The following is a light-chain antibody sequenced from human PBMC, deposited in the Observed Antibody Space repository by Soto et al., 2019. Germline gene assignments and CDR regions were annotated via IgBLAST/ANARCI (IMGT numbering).Light chain of an antibody. V-gene: IGKV3-15*01. CDR2: SAS. J-gene: IGKJ5*01. Sequence: EIVMTQSPATLSVSPGERATLSCRASQSVSSNLAWYQQKPGQAPRLLIYSASTRATGIPARFSGSGSGTEFTLTISSLQSEDFAVYYCQQYNNWSLITFGQGTDWRL. CDR3: QQYNNWSLIT. CDR1: QSVSSN.